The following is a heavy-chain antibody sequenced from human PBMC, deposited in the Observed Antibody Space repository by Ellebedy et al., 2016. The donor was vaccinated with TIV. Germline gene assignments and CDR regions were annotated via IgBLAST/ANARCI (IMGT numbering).Heavy chain of an antibody. D-gene: IGHD6-6*01. V-gene: IGHV3-33*08. Sequence: PGGSLRLSCAASGFTFSSYGMHWVRQAPGKGLEWVAVIWYDGSNKYYADSVKGRFTISRDNSKNTLYLQMNSLRAEDTAVYYCARGGIAARAYSSPFNYGMDVWGQGTTVTVSS. CDR2: IWYDGSNK. CDR1: GFTFSSYG. J-gene: IGHJ6*02. CDR3: ARGGIAARAYSSPFNYGMDV.